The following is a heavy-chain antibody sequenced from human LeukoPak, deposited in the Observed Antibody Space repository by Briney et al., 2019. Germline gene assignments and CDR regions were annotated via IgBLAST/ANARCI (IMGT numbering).Heavy chain of an antibody. V-gene: IGHV5-51*01. D-gene: IGHD3-22*01. J-gene: IGHJ3*02. CDR3: AKPKYYYDSSGYRLSDAFDI. CDR1: GYSFTSYW. CDR2: IYPGDSDT. Sequence: GESLKISCKGSGYSFTSYWIGWVRQMPGKGLEWIGIIYPGDSDTRYSPSFQGQVTISADKSISTAYLQWSSLKASDTAMYYCAKPKYYYDSSGYRLSDAFDIWGQGTMVTVSS.